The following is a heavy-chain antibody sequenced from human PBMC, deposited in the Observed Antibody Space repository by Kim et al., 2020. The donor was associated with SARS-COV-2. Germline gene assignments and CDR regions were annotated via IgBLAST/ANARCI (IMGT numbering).Heavy chain of an antibody. CDR3: ARDIGGTVTIDY. Sequence: SETLSLTCTVSGGSISSGGYYWGWIRQHPGKGLEWIGCIYYSGSTYYNPSLKSRVTISVDTSKNQFSLKLSSVTAADTAVYYCARDIGGTVTIDYWGQGTLVTVSS. D-gene: IGHD4-17*01. V-gene: IGHV4-31*03. CDR2: IYYSGST. J-gene: IGHJ4*02. CDR1: GGSISSGGYY.